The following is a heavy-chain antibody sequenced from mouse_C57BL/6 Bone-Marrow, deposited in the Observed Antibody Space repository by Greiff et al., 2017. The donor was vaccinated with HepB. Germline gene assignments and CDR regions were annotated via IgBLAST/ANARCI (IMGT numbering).Heavy chain of an antibody. D-gene: IGHD1-1*01. J-gene: IGHJ2*01. CDR2: ISSSGST. CDR3: ARERVLLRGYFDY. CDR1: GYSITNGNHW. Sequence: EVKLQESGPALVKPSQTVSLTCTVTGYSITNGNHWWNWIRQVSGSKLEWIGYISSSGSTDSHPSLKSRISITSDTSKNQLLRQLNSVTTEDIATYYCARERVLLRGYFDYWGQGTTLTVSS. V-gene: IGHV3-4*01.